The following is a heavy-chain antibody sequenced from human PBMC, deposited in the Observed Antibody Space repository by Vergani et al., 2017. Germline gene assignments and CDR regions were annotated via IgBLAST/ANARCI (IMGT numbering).Heavy chain of an antibody. J-gene: IGHJ5*02. D-gene: IGHD2-2*01. CDR1: GFTFSSYG. Sequence: QVQLVESGGGVVQPGRSLRLSCAASGFTFSSYGMHWVRQAPGKGLEWVAVIWYDGSNKYYADSVKGRFTISRDNSKNTLYLQMNSLRAEDTAVYYCARGGGCSSTSCFRFDPWGQGTLVTVSS. V-gene: IGHV3-33*01. CDR3: ARGGGCSSTSCFRFDP. CDR2: IWYDGSNK.